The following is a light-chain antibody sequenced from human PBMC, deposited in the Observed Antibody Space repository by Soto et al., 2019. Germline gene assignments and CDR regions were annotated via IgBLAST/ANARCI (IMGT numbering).Light chain of an antibody. CDR2: DAS. Sequence: EFVLTQSPGTLSLSPGERATLSCRASQTVRNNYLAWYQQKPGQAPKLLIYDASSRATGIPDRFSGGGSGTDFILTISRLQNEDFAVYDCQQLSSYTLTFGGGTKVDIK. CDR1: QTVRNNY. CDR3: QQLSSYTLT. V-gene: IGKV3-20*01. J-gene: IGKJ4*01.